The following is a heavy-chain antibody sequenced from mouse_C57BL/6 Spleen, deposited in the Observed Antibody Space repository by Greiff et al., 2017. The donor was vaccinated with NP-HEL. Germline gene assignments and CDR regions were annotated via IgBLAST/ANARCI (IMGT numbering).Heavy chain of an antibody. D-gene: IGHD4-1*01. CDR3: ASELGWFAY. V-gene: IGHV5-6*01. CDR1: GFTFSSYG. J-gene: IGHJ3*01. CDR2: LSSGGSYT. Sequence: EVQGVESGGDLVKPGGSLKLSCAASGFTFSSYGMSWVRQTPDKRLEWVATLSSGGSYTYSPDSVKGRFTISRDNAKNTLYLQMSSLKSEDTAMYYCASELGWFAYWGQGTLVTVSA.